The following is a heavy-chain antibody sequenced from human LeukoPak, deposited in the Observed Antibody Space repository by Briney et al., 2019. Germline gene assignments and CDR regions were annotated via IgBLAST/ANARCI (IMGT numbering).Heavy chain of an antibody. V-gene: IGHV4-30-2*01. CDR1: GCSISSGGYS. D-gene: IGHD3-10*01. CDR2: NYHSRST. J-gene: IGHJ3*02. CDR3: VRDGSGSYYASSDGFDI. Sequence: SETLSLTCAVSGCSISSGGYSWSWIRQPPGKGLEWSGNNYHSRSTYHNLSLKGRVTISVDKSKYQFSLKLGSVTAADTAVYYCVRDGSGSYYASSDGFDIWGQGTMVTVSS.